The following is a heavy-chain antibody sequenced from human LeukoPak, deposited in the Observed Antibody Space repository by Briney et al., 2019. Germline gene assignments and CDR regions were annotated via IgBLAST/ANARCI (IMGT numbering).Heavy chain of an antibody. V-gene: IGHV1-46*01. CDR2: INPSGGST. Sequence: ASVKVSCKASGYTFTSYYMHWVRQAPGQGLEWMGIINPSGGSTSYAQKFQGRVTMTRDTSTSTVYMELSSLRSEDTAVYYCAGERSHYYYYYGMDVWGQGTTVTVSS. CDR3: AGERSHYYYYYGMDV. CDR1: GYTFTSYY. J-gene: IGHJ6*02.